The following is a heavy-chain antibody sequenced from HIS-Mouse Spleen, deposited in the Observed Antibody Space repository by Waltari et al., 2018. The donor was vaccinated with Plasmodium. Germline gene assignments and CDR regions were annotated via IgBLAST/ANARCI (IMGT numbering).Heavy chain of an antibody. D-gene: IGHD6-6*01. CDR3: ARHKKRGQLVRGYFDY. J-gene: IGHJ4*02. CDR2: IDWDDDK. CDR1: GFSLSTSGMC. Sequence: QVTLRESGPALVKPTQTLTLTCTFSGFSLSTSGMCVSWILPPPGKALEWLARIDWDDDKYYSPSLKTRLTISKDTSKNQVVLTMTNMDPVDTATYYCARHKKRGQLVRGYFDYWGQGTLVTVSS. V-gene: IGHV2-70*15.